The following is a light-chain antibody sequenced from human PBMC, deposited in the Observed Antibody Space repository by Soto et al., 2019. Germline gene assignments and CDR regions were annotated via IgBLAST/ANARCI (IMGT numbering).Light chain of an antibody. CDR3: QQYGTSPQIT. V-gene: IGKV3-20*01. J-gene: IGKJ5*01. Sequence: EVVLTQSPGTLSLSPGDRASLSCRASQNLSRYFLACYPKKPGQAPRLLLYGASSRATGIPDRFSGSGSGTDLTLTISRLETEDFAVYYCQQYGTSPQITFGQGTRLEIK. CDR2: GAS. CDR1: QNLSRYF.